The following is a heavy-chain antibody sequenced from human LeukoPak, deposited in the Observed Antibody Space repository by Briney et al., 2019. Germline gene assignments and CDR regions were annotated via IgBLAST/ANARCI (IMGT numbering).Heavy chain of an antibody. CDR3: ARDTARSSIVIVPPDVPNYYFDH. CDR2: INPNSGGP. Sequence: GASVKVSCKASGYTFTGYYIHWVRQAPGQGLEWMGWINPNSGGPNYTQKLQGRVTMTADASVTTAFLELTWLTSDDTAVYYCARDTARSSIVIVPPDVPNYYFDHWGQGTLVTVSS. D-gene: IGHD2-2*02. V-gene: IGHV1-2*02. CDR1: GYTFTGYY. J-gene: IGHJ4*02.